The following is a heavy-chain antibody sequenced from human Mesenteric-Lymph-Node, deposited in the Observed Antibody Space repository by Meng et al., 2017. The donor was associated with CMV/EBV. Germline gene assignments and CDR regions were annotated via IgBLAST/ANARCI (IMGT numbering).Heavy chain of an antibody. CDR3: ARRDDYGGDFDY. V-gene: IGHV3-30*02. CDR1: GFTFSSYG. D-gene: IGHD4-23*01. J-gene: IGHJ4*02. CDR2: IRYDRSNR. Sequence: GGSLRLSCAASGFTFSSYGMHWVRQAPGKGLEWVAFIRYDRSNRYYADSVKGRFTISRDNSKNTLYLQMNGLRAEDTAVYYCARRDDYGGDFDYWGQGTLVTVSS.